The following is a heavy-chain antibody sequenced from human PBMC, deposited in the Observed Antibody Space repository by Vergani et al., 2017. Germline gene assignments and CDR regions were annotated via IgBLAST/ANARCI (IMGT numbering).Heavy chain of an antibody. D-gene: IGHD2-21*02. CDR1: GFTFSNFG. J-gene: IGHJ4*02. CDR2: IGKDGINT. CDR3: SKYLRDSTDGLPDS. V-gene: IGHV3-30*02. Sequence: QVQLVESGGGLVKPGGSLRLSCAASGFTFSNFGMHWIRQAPGKGLEWLAYIGKDGINTRYRDAVKGRFTVSRDNSKDILYLQMDSLRSEDTALYYCSKYLRDSTDGLPDSWGPGTLVIVSS.